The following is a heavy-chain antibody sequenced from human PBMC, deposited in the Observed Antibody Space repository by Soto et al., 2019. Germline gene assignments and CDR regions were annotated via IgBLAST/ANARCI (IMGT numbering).Heavy chain of an antibody. V-gene: IGHV1-2*02. J-gene: IGHJ4*02. Sequence: ASVKVSCKASGYTFTGYYIHWVREAPGQGLEWMGWINPQTGGTSYAQKFQGRVTMTRDTSISTAYMELSRLRSEDTAVYYCAAPKGSYYGYWGQGTLVTVSS. CDR2: INPQTGGT. CDR1: GYTFTGYY. D-gene: IGHD1-26*01. CDR3: AAPKGSYYGY.